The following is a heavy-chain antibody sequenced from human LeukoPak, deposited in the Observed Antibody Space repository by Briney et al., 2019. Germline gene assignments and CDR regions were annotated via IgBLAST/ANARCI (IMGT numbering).Heavy chain of an antibody. D-gene: IGHD3-16*01. CDR3: VAWGSLVV. CDR1: GFTVDTYW. Sequence: GGSLRLSCVASGFTVDTYWMSWVRQAPGKRLDWVAHIKEDGTRKYYVDSVRGRFTISRDNAKNSLFLQMNSLRVEDTAVFYCVAWGSLVVWGQGTLVTVSS. J-gene: IGHJ4*02. CDR2: IKEDGTRK. V-gene: IGHV3-7*01.